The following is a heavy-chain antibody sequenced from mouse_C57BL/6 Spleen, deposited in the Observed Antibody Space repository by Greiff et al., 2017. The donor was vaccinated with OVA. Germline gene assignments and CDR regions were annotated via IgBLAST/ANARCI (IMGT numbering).Heavy chain of an antibody. CDR2: IDPETGGT. J-gene: IGHJ4*01. V-gene: IGHV1-15*01. CDR1: GYTFTDYE. Sequence: VQLQQSGAELVRPGASVTLSCKASGYTFTDYEMHWVKQTPVHGLEWIGAIDPETGGTSYNQKFKGKAILTADKSSSTAYMELRSLTSEDSAVYYCTRGYYYDMDYWGQGTSVTVSS. CDR3: TRGYYYDMDY.